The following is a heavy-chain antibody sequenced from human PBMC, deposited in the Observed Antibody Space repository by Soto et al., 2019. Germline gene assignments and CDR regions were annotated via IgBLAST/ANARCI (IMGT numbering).Heavy chain of an antibody. V-gene: IGHV3-23*01. J-gene: IGHJ4*02. CDR1: GFTFSSYA. CDR3: AKVEYSSGWYFDY. CDR2: ISGSGGST. D-gene: IGHD6-19*01. Sequence: PGGSLRLSCAASGFTFSSYAMSWVRQSPGKGLEWVSAISGSGGSTYYADSVKGRFTISRDNSKNTLYLQMNSLRAEDTAVYYCAKVEYSSGWYFDYWGQGTLVTVSS.